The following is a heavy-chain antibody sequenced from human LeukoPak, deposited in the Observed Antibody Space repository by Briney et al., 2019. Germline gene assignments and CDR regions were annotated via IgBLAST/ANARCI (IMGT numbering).Heavy chain of an antibody. J-gene: IGHJ4*02. CDR2: ISWNSGSI. D-gene: IGHD6-19*01. CDR3: AKAGDSSGWSGYFDY. CDR1: GFTFDDYA. V-gene: IGHV3-9*01. Sequence: GGSLRLSCAASGFTFDDYAMHWVRQAPGKGLEWVSGISWNSGSIGYADSVKGRFTISRDNAKNSLYLQMNSLRAEDTALYYCAKAGDSSGWSGYFDYWGQGTLVTVSS.